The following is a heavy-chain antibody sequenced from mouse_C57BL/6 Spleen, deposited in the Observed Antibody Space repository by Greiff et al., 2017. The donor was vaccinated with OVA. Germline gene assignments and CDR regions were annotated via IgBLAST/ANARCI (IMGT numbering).Heavy chain of an antibody. D-gene: IGHD2-3*01. CDR1: GYTFTSYW. CDR2: IDPSDSYT. Sequence: QVQLQQPGAELVMPGASVKLSCTASGYTFTSYWMHWVKQRPGQGLEWIGEIDPSDSYTNYNPQFKGKSTLTVDKSSSTAYMQLSSLTSEDSAVYYCAREDGWFAYWGQGTLVTVYA. V-gene: IGHV1-69*01. J-gene: IGHJ3*01. CDR3: AREDGWFAY.